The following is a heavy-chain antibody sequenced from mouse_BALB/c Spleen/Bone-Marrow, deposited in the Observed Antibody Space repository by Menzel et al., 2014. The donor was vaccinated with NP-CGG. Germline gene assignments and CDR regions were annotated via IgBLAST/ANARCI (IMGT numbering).Heavy chain of an antibody. CDR3: ARHAYYDQTEVSFVY. Sequence: EVQGVESGGGLVKSGGSLKLSCAASGFSFSNYGMSWARQTPEKRLEWVATISGDGRYTFYSDSVRGRFTISRDNAKYNLYLQLSSLRSADTALYYCARHAYYDQTEVSFVYWGQGTLVTVSA. J-gene: IGHJ3*01. CDR1: GFSFSNYG. D-gene: IGHD2-4*01. V-gene: IGHV5-9-2*01. CDR2: ISGDGRYT.